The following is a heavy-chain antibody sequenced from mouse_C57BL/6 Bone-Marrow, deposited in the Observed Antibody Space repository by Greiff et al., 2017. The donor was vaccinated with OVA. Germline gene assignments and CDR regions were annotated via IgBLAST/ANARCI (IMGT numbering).Heavy chain of an antibody. V-gene: IGHV1-55*01. CDR1: GYTFTSYW. D-gene: IGHD1-1*01. Sequence: VQLQQPGAELVKPGASVKMSCKASGYTFTSYWITWVKQRPGQGLEWIGDIYPGSGSTNYNEKFKSKATLTVDTSSSTAYMQLSSLTSEDSAVYYCARFHYGRETWFAYWGQGTLVTVSA. CDR2: IYPGSGST. CDR3: ARFHYGRETWFAY. J-gene: IGHJ3*01.